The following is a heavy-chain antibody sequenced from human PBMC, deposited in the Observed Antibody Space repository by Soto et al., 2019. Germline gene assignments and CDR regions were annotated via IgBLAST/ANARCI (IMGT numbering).Heavy chain of an antibody. V-gene: IGHV4-30-4*01. Sequence: QLQLRESGPGLVKPSETLSLTCTVSGGSISGGVGGLYYWSWIRQPPGKGLEWIGYIYDSGSTYSHPSLKSRVTLSVDTSKNQVSLRLSSVTAADTAVYYCAREVIPLTTDWYFDLWGRGTLVTVSS. J-gene: IGHJ2*01. D-gene: IGHD4-17*01. CDR2: IYDSGST. CDR1: GGSISGGVGGLYY. CDR3: AREVIPLTTDWYFDL.